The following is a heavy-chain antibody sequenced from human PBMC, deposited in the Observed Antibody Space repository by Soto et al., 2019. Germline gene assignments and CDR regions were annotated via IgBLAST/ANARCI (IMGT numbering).Heavy chain of an antibody. Sequence: QVQLVQSGAEVKKPGASVKVSCKASGYTFTSYDINWVRQATGRGLEWMGWMNPNSGNTGYAQKFQGRVTMTRTTTVCTAYMELSSLRSEDTDVYYCARGRELRYFDWLSRTHNWFDLWGQGTLVTVSS. CDR2: MNPNSGNT. CDR1: GYTFTSYD. CDR3: ARGRELRYFDWLSRTHNWFDL. D-gene: IGHD3-9*01. J-gene: IGHJ5*02. V-gene: IGHV1-8*01.